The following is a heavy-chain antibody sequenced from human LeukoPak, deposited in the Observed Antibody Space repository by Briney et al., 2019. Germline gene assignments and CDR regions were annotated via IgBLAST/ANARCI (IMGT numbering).Heavy chain of an antibody. CDR1: GGTFSSYA. D-gene: IGHD3-10*01. V-gene: IGHV1-69*04. J-gene: IGHJ4*02. CDR3: ARERDYYGSGSTQDY. CDR2: IIPILGIA. Sequence: ASVKVSCKASGGTFSSYAISWVRQAPGQGLEWMGRIIPILGIANYAQKFQGRVTITADKSTSTAYMELSSLRSEDTAVYYCARERDYYGSGSTQDYWGQGTLVTVSS.